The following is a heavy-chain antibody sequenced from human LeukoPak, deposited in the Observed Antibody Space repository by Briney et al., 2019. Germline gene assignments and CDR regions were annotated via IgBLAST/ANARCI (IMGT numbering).Heavy chain of an antibody. Sequence: PGGSLRLSCAASGFSFSSYGMHWVRQAPGKGLEWVAFIRYDGSNKYYADSVKGRFTISRDNSKNTLYLQMNSLRAEDTAVYYCAKDYVWGSYRYPLYYMDVWGKGTTVTVSS. J-gene: IGHJ6*03. CDR1: GFSFSSYG. CDR3: AKDYVWGSYRYPLYYMDV. D-gene: IGHD3-16*02. CDR2: IRYDGSNK. V-gene: IGHV3-30*02.